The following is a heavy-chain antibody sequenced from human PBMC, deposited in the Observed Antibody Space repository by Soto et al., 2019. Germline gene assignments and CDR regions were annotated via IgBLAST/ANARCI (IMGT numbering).Heavy chain of an antibody. D-gene: IGHD3-3*01. V-gene: IGHV3-9*01. J-gene: IGHJ4*02. CDR1: GFTFDDYA. CDR2: ISWNSGSI. CDR3: AKDREITIFGVADTPSYFDY. Sequence: GGSLRLSCAASGFTFDDYAMHWVRQAPGKGLEWVSGISWNSGSIGYADSVKGRFTISRDNAKNSLYLQMNSLRAEDTALYYCAKDREITIFGVADTPSYFDYWGQGTLVTVSS.